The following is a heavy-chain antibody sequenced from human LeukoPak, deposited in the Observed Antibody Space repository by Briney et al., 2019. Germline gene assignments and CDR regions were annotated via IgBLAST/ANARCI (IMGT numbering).Heavy chain of an antibody. V-gene: IGHV4-61*02. Sequence: SETLSLTCTVSGGSISSGSYYWSWIRQPAGKGLEWIGRIYTSGSTNYNPSLKSRVTISVDTSKNQFSLKLSSVTAADTAVYYCARAGPYDSNGYYYQYYYYMDVWGKGTTVTISS. CDR2: IYTSGST. J-gene: IGHJ6*03. CDR3: ARAGPYDSNGYYYQYYYYMDV. CDR1: GGSISSGSYY. D-gene: IGHD3-22*01.